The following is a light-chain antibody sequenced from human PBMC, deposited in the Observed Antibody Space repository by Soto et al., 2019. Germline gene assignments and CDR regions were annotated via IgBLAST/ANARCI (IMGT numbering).Light chain of an antibody. CDR1: QNVRSY. CDR2: DAF. J-gene: IGKJ4*01. V-gene: IGKV3-11*01. Sequence: EVVLTQSPATLSLSPGERATLSCRASQNVRSYLAWYQQKPGQAPRLLIYDAFKRATGVPARFSGSGSGTDFTLTISGLEPEDLAVYYCQQRSNWPLTFGGGTDVEI. CDR3: QQRSNWPLT.